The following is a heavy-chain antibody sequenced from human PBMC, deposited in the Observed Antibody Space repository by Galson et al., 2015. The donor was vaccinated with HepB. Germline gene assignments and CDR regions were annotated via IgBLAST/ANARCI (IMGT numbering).Heavy chain of an antibody. CDR2: ISGSGGST. J-gene: IGHJ4*02. CDR3: AKVVLPYYYDSSGYYENYFDY. CDR1: GFTFSSYA. V-gene: IGHV3-23*01. Sequence: SLRLSCAASGFTFSSYAMCWVRQAPGKGLEWVSAISGSGGSTYYADSVKGRFTISRDNSKNTLYLQMNSLRAEDTAVYYCAKVVLPYYYDSSGYYENYFDYWGQGTLVTVSS. D-gene: IGHD3-22*01.